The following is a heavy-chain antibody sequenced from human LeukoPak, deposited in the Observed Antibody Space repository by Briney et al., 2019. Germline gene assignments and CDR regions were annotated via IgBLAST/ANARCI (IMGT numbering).Heavy chain of an antibody. D-gene: IGHD4-17*01. CDR1: GYSFTSYW. J-gene: IGHJ6*03. CDR3: ARLANYGRSYYYYYYMDV. V-gene: IGHV5-51*01. CDR2: IYPGDSDT. Sequence: GESLKISCKGSGYSFTSYWIGWVRQMPGKGLEWMGIIYPGDSDTRYSPSFQGQVTISADKSISTAYLQWSSLKASDTAMYYCARLANYGRSYYYYYYMDVWGKGTTVTVSS.